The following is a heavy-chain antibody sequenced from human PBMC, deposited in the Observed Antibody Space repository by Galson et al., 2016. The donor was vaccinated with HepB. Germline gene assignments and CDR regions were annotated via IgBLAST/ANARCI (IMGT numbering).Heavy chain of an antibody. CDR3: TRGYMQTGMNV. J-gene: IGHJ6*04. CDR2: TYYRSQWFS. CDR1: GDSVTSDETL. D-gene: IGHD5-18*01. Sequence: CAISGDSVTSDETLWNWIRQSPSRGLAWLGRTYYRSQWFSEYAMSVQGRITVTADTSRNQLSLQLNSVTPDDTAAYFCTRGYMQTGMNVWGEGTTVTISS. V-gene: IGHV6-1*01.